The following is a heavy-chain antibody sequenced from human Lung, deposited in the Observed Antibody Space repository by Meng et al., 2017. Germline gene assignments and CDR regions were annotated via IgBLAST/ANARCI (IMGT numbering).Heavy chain of an antibody. CDR2: ITGDGSST. V-gene: IGHV3-74*01. CDR3: ARGGVTTDD. D-gene: IGHD4-17*01. CDR1: GFTFSTHW. J-gene: IGHJ4*02. Sequence: GKLVESGGGLVQAGGSLRLSCAAAGFTFSTHWMHWVRQAPGKGLEWVSRITGDGSSTIYAHSVQGRFTMSRDNAKNTLSLQMNSLRAEDTAVYYCARGGVTTDDWGQGTLVTVSS.